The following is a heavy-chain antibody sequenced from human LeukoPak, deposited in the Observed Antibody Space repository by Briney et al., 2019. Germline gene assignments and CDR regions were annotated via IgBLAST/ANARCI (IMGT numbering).Heavy chain of an antibody. Sequence: GGSLRLSCAASGFTVGSGRRMSWVRQAPGDGLEWISTIYSDDATNYGDSVKGRFTISRDNSRNTLDLQMNSLRVEDTAVYYCVRERFNNDYEAWGQGILVTVSS. CDR1: GFTVGSGR. CDR3: VRERFNNDYEA. V-gene: IGHV3-53*01. CDR2: IYSDDAT. D-gene: IGHD3-22*01. J-gene: IGHJ5*02.